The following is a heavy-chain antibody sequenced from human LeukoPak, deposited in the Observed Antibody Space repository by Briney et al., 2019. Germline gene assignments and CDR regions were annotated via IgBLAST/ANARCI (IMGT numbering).Heavy chain of an antibody. D-gene: IGHD3-22*01. J-gene: IGHJ5*02. CDR2: IYHSGST. CDR3: TRDGPRSSGYPDT. CDR1: GGSISSSNW. Sequence: SETLSLTCAVSGGSISSSNWWSWVRQPPGKGLEWIGEIYHSGSTYYNPSLKSRVTISVDTSKNQFSLRLNSVTAADTAVYYCTRDGPRSSGYPDTWGQGTLVTVSS. V-gene: IGHV4-4*02.